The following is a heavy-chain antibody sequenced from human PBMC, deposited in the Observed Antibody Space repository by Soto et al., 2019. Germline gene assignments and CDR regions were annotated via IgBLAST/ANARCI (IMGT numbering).Heavy chain of an antibody. V-gene: IGHV4-39*07. CDR3: ARGGVATLYFDS. J-gene: IGHJ4*02. CDR2: IYYSGST. D-gene: IGHD5-12*01. CDR1: GGSISSSSYY. Sequence: PSETLSLTCTVSGGSISSSSYYWGWIRQPPWKGLEWIGSIYYSGSTYYNPSLKSRVTISVDTSKNQFSLELSSVTAADTAVYYCARGGVATLYFDSWGQGNLVTVSS.